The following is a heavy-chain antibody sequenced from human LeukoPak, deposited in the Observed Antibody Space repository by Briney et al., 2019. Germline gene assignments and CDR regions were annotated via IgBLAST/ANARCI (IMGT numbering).Heavy chain of an antibody. Sequence: SETLSLTCAVSGYSISSGYYWGWIRQPPGKGLEWIGSLYHSGSTYYNPSLKSRVTISVDTSKNQFSLKLSSVTAADTAVYYCARHDGGYCSSTSCYGAFDIWGQGTMVTVSS. D-gene: IGHD2-2*01. CDR3: ARHDGGYCSSTSCYGAFDI. V-gene: IGHV4-38-2*01. CDR2: LYHSGST. CDR1: GYSISSGYY. J-gene: IGHJ3*02.